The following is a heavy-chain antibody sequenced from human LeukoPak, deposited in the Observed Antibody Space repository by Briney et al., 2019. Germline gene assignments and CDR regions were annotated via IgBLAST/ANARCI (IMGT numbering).Heavy chain of an antibody. CDR2: ISSGSAFI. Sequence: GGSLRLSCAASGFMFGDFGMNWVRQAPGKGPEWVSSISSGSAFINYADSVKGRFTTSRDNAKNSLYLQMNSLRAEDTAVFYCVRGQGYCSSSRCSPGYNMDVWGKGTMVTVSS. D-gene: IGHD2-2*01. CDR3: VRGQGYCSSSRCSPGYNMDV. J-gene: IGHJ6*03. CDR1: GFMFGDFG. V-gene: IGHV3-21*01.